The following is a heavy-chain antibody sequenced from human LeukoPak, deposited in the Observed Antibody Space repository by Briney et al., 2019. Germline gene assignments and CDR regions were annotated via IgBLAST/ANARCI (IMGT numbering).Heavy chain of an antibody. V-gene: IGHV1-69*04. Sequence: SVKLSCNSAGATFTSYAISWGRQAPGQGLGWRGRIIPIFGIANYAQKFQGRVTITADKSTSTAYMELSSLRYEDTAVYYCARVYDYVWGRGHNWFDPWGQGTLVTVSS. CDR1: GATFTSYA. CDR2: IIPIFGIA. D-gene: IGHD3-16*01. J-gene: IGHJ5*02. CDR3: ARVYDYVWGRGHNWFDP.